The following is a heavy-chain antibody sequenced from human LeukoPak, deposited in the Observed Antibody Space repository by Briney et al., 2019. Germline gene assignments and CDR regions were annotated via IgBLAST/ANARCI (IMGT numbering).Heavy chain of an antibody. CDR3: ARAVIGVRGVILSLYDAFDI. D-gene: IGHD3-10*01. V-gene: IGHV4-30-4*01. J-gene: IGHJ3*02. CDR1: GASISSYY. Sequence: SETLSLTCTVSGASISSYYWSWIRQPPGKGLEWIGYIYYSGSTYYNPSLKSRVTISVDTSKNQFSLKLSSVTAADTAVYYCARAVIGVRGVILSLYDAFDIWGQGTMVTVSS. CDR2: IYYSGST.